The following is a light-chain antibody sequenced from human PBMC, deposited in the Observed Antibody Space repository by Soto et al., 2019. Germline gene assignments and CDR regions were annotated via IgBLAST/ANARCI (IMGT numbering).Light chain of an antibody. CDR3: QQSFNTLT. J-gene: IGKJ4*01. Sequence: DIQMTQSPSSLSAAVGDRVTITCRASHDISTYLCWYQQRPGKAPKLLMYSASILQSGVPPRFXGSGSGTDFTLTISSLQPEDIATYYCQQSFNTLTFGXX. V-gene: IGKV1-39*01. CDR1: HDISTY. CDR2: SAS.